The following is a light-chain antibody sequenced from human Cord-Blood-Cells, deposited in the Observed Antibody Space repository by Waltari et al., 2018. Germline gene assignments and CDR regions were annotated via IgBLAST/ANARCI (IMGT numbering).Light chain of an antibody. CDR3: SSYAGSNNYV. Sequence: QSALTQPPSASGSPGQSVTISCTGTSRDVGGYNYVSWYQQHPGKAPKLMICEVSKRLSGVPDRFSGSKSGNTASLTVSGLQAEDEADYYCSSYAGSNNYVFGTGTKVTVL. CDR1: SRDVGGYNY. CDR2: EVS. J-gene: IGLJ1*01. V-gene: IGLV2-8*01.